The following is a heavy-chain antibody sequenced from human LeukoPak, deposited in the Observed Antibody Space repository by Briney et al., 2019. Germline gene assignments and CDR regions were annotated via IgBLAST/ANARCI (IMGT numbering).Heavy chain of an antibody. Sequence: GGSLRLSCAASGFNLSSYSMDWVRQAPGKGLGWVSSITISSNYIYYADSVKGRFTISRDNAKNSLYLQMNSLRAEDTAVYFCARDGHGDGILSGYSYFGMDVWGQGTTVTVSS. CDR1: GFNLSSYS. CDR3: ARDGHGDGILSGYSYFGMDV. CDR2: ITISSNYI. V-gene: IGHV3-21*01. J-gene: IGHJ6*02. D-gene: IGHD3-9*01.